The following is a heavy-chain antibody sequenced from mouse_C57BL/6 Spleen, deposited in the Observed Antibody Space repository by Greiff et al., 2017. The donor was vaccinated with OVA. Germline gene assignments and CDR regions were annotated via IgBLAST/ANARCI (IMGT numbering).Heavy chain of an antibody. D-gene: IGHD1-1*01. J-gene: IGHJ2*01. CDR2: IDPSDSYT. V-gene: IGHV1-69*01. Sequence: QVKLQQPGAELVMPGASVKLSCKASGYTFTSYWMHWVKQRPGQGLEWIGEIDPSDSYTNYNQKFKGKSTLTVDKSSSTAYMQLSSLTSEDSAVYYCARRYYGSSLDYWGQGTTLTVSS. CDR3: ARRYYGSSLDY. CDR1: GYTFTSYW.